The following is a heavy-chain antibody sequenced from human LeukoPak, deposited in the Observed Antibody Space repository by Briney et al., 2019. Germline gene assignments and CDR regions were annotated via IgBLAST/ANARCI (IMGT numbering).Heavy chain of an antibody. CDR3: ARERQQGWFDP. CDR1: GGTFSSYA. D-gene: IGHD6-13*01. J-gene: IGHJ5*02. Sequence: GASVKVSCKASGGTFSSYAISWVRQAPGQGLEWMGRIIPILGIANYAQKFQGRVTMTRDMSTSTVYMELSSLRSEDTAVYYCARERQQGWFDPWGQGTLVTVSS. V-gene: IGHV1-69*04. CDR2: IIPILGIA.